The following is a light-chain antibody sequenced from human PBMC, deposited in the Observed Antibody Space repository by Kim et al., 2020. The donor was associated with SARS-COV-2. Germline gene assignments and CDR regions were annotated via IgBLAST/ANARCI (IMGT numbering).Light chain of an antibody. V-gene: IGKV3-15*01. J-gene: IGKJ4*01. CDR2: GAS. CDR1: QSLNNN. Sequence: SPGARATLSCRANQSLNNNLAWYQQKPGQAPRLLMYGASSRATGIQARFTGRGSGTEFTLTISSLQSEDSAVYYGQQYNDWPLAFGGGTKVDIK. CDR3: QQYNDWPLA.